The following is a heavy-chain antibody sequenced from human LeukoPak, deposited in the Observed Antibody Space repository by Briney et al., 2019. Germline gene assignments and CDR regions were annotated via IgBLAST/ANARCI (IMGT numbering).Heavy chain of an antibody. CDR1: GFTVSSNY. V-gene: IGHV3-53*01. J-gene: IGHJ4*02. D-gene: IGHD6-19*01. Sequence: GGSLRLSCAASGFTVSSNYMSWVRQAPGKGLEWVSVIYSGGSTYYADSVKGRFTISRDNSKNTLYLQMNSLRAEDTAVYYCARSSGWYFPHLDYWGQGTLVTVSS. CDR2: IYSGGST. CDR3: ARSSGWYFPHLDY.